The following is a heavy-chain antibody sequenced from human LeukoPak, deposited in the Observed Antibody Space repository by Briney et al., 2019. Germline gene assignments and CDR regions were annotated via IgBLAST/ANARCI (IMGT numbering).Heavy chain of an antibody. J-gene: IGHJ4*02. D-gene: IGHD3-10*01. CDR1: GFTFSSYG. Sequence: SLRLSCAASGFTFSSYGLHWVRQAPGKGLEWVAVISYDGSNKYYADSVKGRFTISRDNYKNTLYLQMNSLRAEDTAEYHCAKEYYYGSGSQEYYFDYWGQGTLVTVSS. V-gene: IGHV3-30*18. CDR3: AKEYYYGSGSQEYYFDY. CDR2: ISYDGSNK.